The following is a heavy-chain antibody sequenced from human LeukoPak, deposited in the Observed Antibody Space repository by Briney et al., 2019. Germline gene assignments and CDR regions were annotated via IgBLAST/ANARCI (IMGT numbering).Heavy chain of an antibody. J-gene: IGHJ4*02. D-gene: IGHD6-6*01. CDR1: GYTFTGYY. CDR2: INPNSGGT. CDR3: ARERQDSSSSVDY. Sequence: ASVKVSCKASGYTFTGYYMHWVRQAPGQGLEWMRRINPNSGGTNYAQKFQGGVTMTRDTSISTAYMELSRLRYDDTAVYYCARERQDSSSSVDYWGQGTLVTVSS. V-gene: IGHV1-2*06.